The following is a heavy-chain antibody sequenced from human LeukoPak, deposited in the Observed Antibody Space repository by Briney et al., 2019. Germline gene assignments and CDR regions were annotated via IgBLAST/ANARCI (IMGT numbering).Heavy chain of an antibody. CDR3: ARVGPSAGGGFDY. Sequence: ASVNVSCKASGGTFSSYAISWVRQAPGQGLEWMGGIIPIFGTANYAQKFQGRVTITADESTSTAYMELSSLRSEDTAVYYCARVGPSAGGGFDYWGQGTLVTVSS. J-gene: IGHJ4*02. CDR2: IIPIFGTA. D-gene: IGHD3-10*01. CDR1: GGTFSSYA. V-gene: IGHV1-69*13.